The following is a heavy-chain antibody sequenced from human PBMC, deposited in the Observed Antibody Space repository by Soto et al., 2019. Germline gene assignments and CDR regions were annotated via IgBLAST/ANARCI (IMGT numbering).Heavy chain of an antibody. CDR1: GFTFSSYA. D-gene: IGHD3-22*01. Sequence: GGSLRLSCAASGFTFSSYAMSWVRQAPGKGLEWVSAISGSGGSTYYADSVKGRFTISRDNSKNTLYLQMNSLRAEDTAVYYCAKDHYLYYDSSGYTTRDYWGQGTLVTVSS. V-gene: IGHV3-23*01. CDR3: AKDHYLYYDSSGYTTRDY. CDR2: ISGSGGST. J-gene: IGHJ4*02.